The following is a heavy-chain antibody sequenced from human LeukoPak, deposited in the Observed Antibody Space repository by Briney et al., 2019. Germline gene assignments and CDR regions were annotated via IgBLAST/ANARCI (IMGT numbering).Heavy chain of an antibody. J-gene: IGHJ4*02. Sequence: ASVKVSCKASGYTFTSYYMHWVRQAPGQGLEWMGITNPSGGSTSYAQKFQGRVTMTRDMSTSTVYMELSSLRSEDTAVYYCARALAGQWHDYWGQGTLVTVSS. D-gene: IGHD6-19*01. CDR1: GYTFTSYY. V-gene: IGHV1-46*01. CDR2: TNPSGGST. CDR3: ARALAGQWHDY.